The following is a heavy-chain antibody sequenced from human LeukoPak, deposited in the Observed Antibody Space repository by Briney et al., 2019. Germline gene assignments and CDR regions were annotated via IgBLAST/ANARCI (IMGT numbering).Heavy chain of an antibody. J-gene: IGHJ4*02. V-gene: IGHV4-59*08. D-gene: IGHD5-24*01. CDR3: ARHKERDGYYFDY. Sequence: SETLSLTCTVSGVSISSYYWSWIRQPPGKGLEWIGYIYYSGSTNYNPSLKSRVTISVDTSKNQFSLKLSSVTAADTAVYYCARHKERDGYYFDYWGQGTLVTVSS. CDR2: IYYSGST. CDR1: GVSISSYY.